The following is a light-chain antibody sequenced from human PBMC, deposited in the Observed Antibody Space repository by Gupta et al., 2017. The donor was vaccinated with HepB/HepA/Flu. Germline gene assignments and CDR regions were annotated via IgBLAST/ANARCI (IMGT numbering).Light chain of an antibody. CDR1: NSAVGGYDY. V-gene: IGLV2-14*03. CDR3: SSNTRSSNARV. J-gene: IGLJ3*02. Sequence: SALTQPASVSGSPVQSITSSFSGTNSAVGGYDYVSCHQQHPGPAPKLIIYDVNNRPSGVSNSFFGSKSDTTASMSISGLQAEEEADYYCSSNTRSSNARVFGGGTKLTVL. CDR2: DVN.